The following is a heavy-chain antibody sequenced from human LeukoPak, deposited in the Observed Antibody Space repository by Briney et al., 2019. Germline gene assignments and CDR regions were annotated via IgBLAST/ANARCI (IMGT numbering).Heavy chain of an antibody. CDR3: AKYGDYLDS. V-gene: IGHV3-7*01. CDR1: GFSVSTFY. J-gene: IGHJ4*02. CDR2: IKEDGGEK. D-gene: IGHD4-17*01. Sequence: PGGSLRLSCAASGFSVSTFYMSWVRQAPGKGLEWLASIKEDGGEKYYVDSLKGRITISRDNAKTSLYLQMNSLRVEDTAVYYCAKYGDYLDSWGQGTVVTVSS.